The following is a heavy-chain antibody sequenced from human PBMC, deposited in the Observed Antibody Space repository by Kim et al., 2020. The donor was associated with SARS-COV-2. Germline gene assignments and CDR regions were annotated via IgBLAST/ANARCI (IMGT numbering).Heavy chain of an antibody. CDR2: IYYSGNT. D-gene: IGHD7-27*01. Sequence: SETLSLTCTVSGGPINSGSDHWGWIRQPPGKGLEWIGSIYYSGNTYYNSSLKSRVIISVDTSKNQFSLKLNSVTAADTAVYYCARQLGNMRWYFDLWGRGPLVTVSS. CDR3: ARQLGNMRWYFDL. V-gene: IGHV4-39*01. J-gene: IGHJ2*01. CDR1: GGPINSGSDH.